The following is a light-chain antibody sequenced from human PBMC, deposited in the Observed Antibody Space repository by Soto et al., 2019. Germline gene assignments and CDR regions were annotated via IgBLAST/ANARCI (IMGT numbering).Light chain of an antibody. J-gene: IGKJ4*01. V-gene: IGKV1-5*03. CDR2: KAS. CDR3: QQLKSYPLT. Sequence: DIQMTQSPSTLSASVGDRVTITCRASQSISSWLAWYQQKPGKAPKLMIYKASSLESGVPSRFSGSGSGTEFALTISSLQPEDAATYYCQQLKSYPLTFGGGTKVDIK. CDR1: QSISSW.